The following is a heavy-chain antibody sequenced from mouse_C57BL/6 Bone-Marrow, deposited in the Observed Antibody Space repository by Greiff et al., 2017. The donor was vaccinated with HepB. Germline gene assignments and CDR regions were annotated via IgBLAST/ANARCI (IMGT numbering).Heavy chain of an antibody. CDR3: ARRGSKGLFDY. V-gene: IGHV1-81*01. D-gene: IGHD3-3*01. J-gene: IGHJ2*01. CDR2: IYPRSGNT. Sequence: QVQLQQSGAELARPGASVKLSCKASGYTFTSYGISWVKQRTGQGLEWIGEIYPRSGNTYYNEKFKGKATLTADKSSSTAYMERRSLTSEDSAVYFCARRGSKGLFDYWGQGTTLTVSS. CDR1: GYTFTSYG.